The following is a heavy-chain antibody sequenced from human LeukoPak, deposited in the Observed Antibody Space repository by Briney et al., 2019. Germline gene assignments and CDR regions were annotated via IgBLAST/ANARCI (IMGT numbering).Heavy chain of an antibody. CDR1: GFTFSSYW. CDR3: ARVPYSSGYYYSWYFDL. V-gene: IGHV3-7*01. J-gene: IGHJ2*01. CDR2: IKQDGSEK. Sequence: PGGSLRLSCAASGFTFSSYWMSWVRQAPGKGLEWVANIKQDGSEKYYADSVKGRFTISRDNAKNSLYLQMNSLRAEDTAVYYCARVPYSSGYYYSWYFDLWGRGTLVTVSS. D-gene: IGHD3-22*01.